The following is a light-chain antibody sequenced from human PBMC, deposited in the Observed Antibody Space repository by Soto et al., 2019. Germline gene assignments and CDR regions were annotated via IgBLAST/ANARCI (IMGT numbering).Light chain of an antibody. CDR2: DTS. CDR3: SLFYDGTMI. J-gene: IGLJ2*01. Sequence: QAVVTQEPSVTVSPGGTVTLSCDSSTGAVTSDNYPYWFQQKPGQAPRTLIYDTSRKHSWTPARFSGSLLGGKAALTLSGAQPEDEAEYYCSLFYDGTMIFGGGTKVTVL. V-gene: IGLV7-46*01. CDR1: TGAVTSDNY.